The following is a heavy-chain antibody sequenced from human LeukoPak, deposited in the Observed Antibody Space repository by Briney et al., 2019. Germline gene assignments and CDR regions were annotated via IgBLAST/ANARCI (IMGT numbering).Heavy chain of an antibody. CDR2: IIPILGIA. V-gene: IGHV1-69*04. CDR3: ARGCRGGSCYRFDP. Sequence: ASVRVSCKASGGTFSSYAISWVRQAPGQGLEWMGRIIPILGIANYAQKFQGRVTITADKSTSTAYMELSSLRSEDTAVYYCARGCRGGSCYRFDPWGQGTLVTVSS. D-gene: IGHD2-15*01. CDR1: GGTFSSYA. J-gene: IGHJ5*02.